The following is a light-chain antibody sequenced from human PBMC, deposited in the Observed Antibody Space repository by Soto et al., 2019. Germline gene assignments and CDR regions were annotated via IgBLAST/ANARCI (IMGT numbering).Light chain of an antibody. V-gene: IGKV4-1*01. J-gene: IGKJ4*01. CDR3: QQYYNILT. CDR1: QSVLYSSNNKNY. Sequence: DIVMTQSPDSLAVSLGERATINCKSSQSVLYSSNNKNYLAWYQQKPGQPPKLRIYWASTRESGVPDRFSGSGSGTDFTLTISSLQAEDVAVYYCQQYYNILTCGGGTKVEIK. CDR2: WAS.